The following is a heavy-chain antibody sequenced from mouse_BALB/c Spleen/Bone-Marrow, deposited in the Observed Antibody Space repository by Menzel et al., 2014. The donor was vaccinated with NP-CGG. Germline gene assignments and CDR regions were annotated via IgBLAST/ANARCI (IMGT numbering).Heavy chain of an antibody. J-gene: IGHJ3*01. V-gene: IGHV1S81*02. CDR3: TREGAY. CDR2: INHSNGYT. Sequence: VKLMESGAELVKPGASVKLSCKASGYTFTSYYMYWVKQRPGQGLEWIGEINHSNGYTNFNEKFKSKATLTVDKSSSTAYMQLSSLTSEDSAVYYCTREGAYWGQGTLATVSA. CDR1: GYTFTSYY.